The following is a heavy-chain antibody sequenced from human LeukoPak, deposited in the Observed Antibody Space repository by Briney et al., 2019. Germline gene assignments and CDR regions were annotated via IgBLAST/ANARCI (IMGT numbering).Heavy chain of an antibody. V-gene: IGHV3-23*01. CDR1: GFTFSRHA. J-gene: IGHJ3*02. CDR2: ISGSGGSI. CDR3: AKPDLSSGPFQDAFDI. D-gene: IGHD3-22*01. Sequence: GGSLRLSCAGSGFTFSRHAVTWVRQAPGKRLEWVSTISGSGGSIYYADSVKGRFTISRDNSKNTLYLQMNSLRAEDTAVYYCAKPDLSSGPFQDAFDIWGQGTMVTVSS.